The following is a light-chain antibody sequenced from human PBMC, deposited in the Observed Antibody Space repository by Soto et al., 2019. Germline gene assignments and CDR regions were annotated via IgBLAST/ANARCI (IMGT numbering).Light chain of an antibody. CDR1: QSIGRN. Sequence: EIVMTQSPATLSVSPGERATLACRASQSIGRNLAWYQHKPGQAPRLLIYGASTGTTDIPTRISASGSGTEFILTISSLQSEDFAVYYCQQYNNWPRSFGQGTKVEV. J-gene: IGKJ1*01. CDR2: GAS. V-gene: IGKV3-15*01. CDR3: QQYNNWPRS.